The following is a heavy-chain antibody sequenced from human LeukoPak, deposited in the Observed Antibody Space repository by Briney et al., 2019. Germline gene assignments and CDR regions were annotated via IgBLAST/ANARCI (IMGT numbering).Heavy chain of an antibody. CDR1: AFTFRTYS. D-gene: IGHD6-13*01. CDR3: GKDQNVAAAGVPYDY. J-gene: IGHJ4*02. V-gene: IGHV3-23*01. CDR2: ITGSGGNT. Sequence: GGSLRLSCVVSAFTFRTYSMHWVRQAPGKGLEWVSAITGSGGNTYYADSVKGRFTISRDNSKNTLYLQMNSLRAEDTAVYYCGKDQNVAAAGVPYDYWGQGTLVTVSS.